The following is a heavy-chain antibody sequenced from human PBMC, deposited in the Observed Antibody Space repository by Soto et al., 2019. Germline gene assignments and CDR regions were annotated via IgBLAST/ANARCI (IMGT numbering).Heavy chain of an antibody. J-gene: IGHJ4*02. Sequence: PGGSLRLSCAASGFTFSSYAMSWVRQAPGKGLEWVSAISGSGGSTYYADSVKGRFTISRDNSKNTLYLQMSSLRAEDTAVYYCAKGGYCSGGSCYSFDYYFDYWGQGTLVTVSS. CDR1: GFTFSSYA. CDR2: ISGSGGST. V-gene: IGHV3-23*01. CDR3: AKGGYCSGGSCYSFDYYFDY. D-gene: IGHD2-15*01.